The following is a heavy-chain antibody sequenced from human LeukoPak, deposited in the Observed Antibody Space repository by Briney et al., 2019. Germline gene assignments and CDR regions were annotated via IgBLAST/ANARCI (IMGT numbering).Heavy chain of an antibody. CDR3: ARDSSGNWFDP. V-gene: IGHV4-4*02. CDR2: IYHSGST. Sequence: SETLSLTCAVSGGSISSNNWWNWVRQPPGKGLEWIGEIYHSGSTNYDPSLNSRVTISVDKPKNQFSLKLSSVTAADTAVYYCARDSSGNWFDPWGQGTLVTVSS. D-gene: IGHD3-10*01. CDR1: GGSISSNNW. J-gene: IGHJ5*02.